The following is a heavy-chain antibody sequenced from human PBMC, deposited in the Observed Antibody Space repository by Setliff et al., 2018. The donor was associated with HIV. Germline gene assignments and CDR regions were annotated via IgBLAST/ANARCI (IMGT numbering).Heavy chain of an antibody. D-gene: IGHD3-22*01. CDR2: INPNNGGT. J-gene: IGHJ4*02. CDR1: GYTFTGYY. CDR3: ARDYYDSSGYIFFPGRPDY. Sequence: ASVKVSCKASGYTFTGYYMHWVRQAPGQGLEWMGWINPNNGGTNYAQKFQGRVTLTRYTSISTAYMELSRLRSEDSAVYYCARDYYDSSGYIFFPGRPDYWGQGSLVTVSS. V-gene: IGHV1-2*02.